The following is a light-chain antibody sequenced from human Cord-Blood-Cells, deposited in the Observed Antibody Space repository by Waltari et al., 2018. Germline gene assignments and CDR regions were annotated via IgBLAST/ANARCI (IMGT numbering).Light chain of an antibody. J-gene: IGKJ2*01. CDR3: QQYYSTPYT. CDR1: QSVLYSSNNKNY. V-gene: IGKV4-1*01. CDR2: WAS. Sequence: IVMTQSPDSLAVSLGARATINCKSHQSVLYSSNNKNYLAWYQQKPGQPPKLLIYWASTREAGVPDRFSGSGSGTDFTLTISSLQAEDVAVYYCQQYYSTPYTFGQGTKLEIK.